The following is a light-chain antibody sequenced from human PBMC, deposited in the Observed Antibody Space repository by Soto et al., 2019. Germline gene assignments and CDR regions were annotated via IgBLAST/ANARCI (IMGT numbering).Light chain of an antibody. CDR3: SSYTSSTTQA. CDR2: DVS. Sequence: QSALTQPASVSGSPGQSITISCTGTSSDVGAYNYVSWYLQHPGKAPKLMIYDVSYRPSGVSNRFSGSKSGNTASLTISGLQAEDEADYYCSSYTSSTTQAFGTGTKVTVL. J-gene: IGLJ1*01. V-gene: IGLV2-14*01. CDR1: SSDVGAYNY.